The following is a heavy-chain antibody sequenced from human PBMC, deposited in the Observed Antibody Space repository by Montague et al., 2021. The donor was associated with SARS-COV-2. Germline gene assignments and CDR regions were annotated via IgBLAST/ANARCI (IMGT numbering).Heavy chain of an antibody. Sequence: SLRLSCAASGFTFSSYSMNWVRQAPGQGLEWVSSISSSSSYIYYADSVKGRFTISRDNAKNSLYLQVNSLRAEDTAVYYCAGDYDILTGYYNNWFDPWGQGTLVTVSS. CDR3: AGDYDILTGYYNNWFDP. J-gene: IGHJ5*02. CDR1: GFTFSSYS. D-gene: IGHD3-9*01. V-gene: IGHV3-21*01. CDR2: ISSSSSYI.